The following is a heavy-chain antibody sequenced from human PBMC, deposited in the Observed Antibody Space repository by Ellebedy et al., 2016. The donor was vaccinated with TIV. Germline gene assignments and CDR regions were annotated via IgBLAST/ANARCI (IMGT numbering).Heavy chain of an antibody. CDR1: GDSMSKRYW. V-gene: IGHV4-4*02. D-gene: IGHD2-2*01. CDR2: IHRGGDT. CDR3: ARMISRGFSTPGY. Sequence: SETLSLXXAVSGDSMSKRYWWSWGRQSPARGLEWIAEIHRGGDTNYNPSLKSLVTISVDTSKNQMSLKVSSVTAADTAIYYCARMISRGFSTPGYWGQGTLVTVSS. J-gene: IGHJ4*02.